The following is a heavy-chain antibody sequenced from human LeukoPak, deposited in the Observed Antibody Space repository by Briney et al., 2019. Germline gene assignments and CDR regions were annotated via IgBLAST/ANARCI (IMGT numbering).Heavy chain of an antibody. CDR2: ISSSSSYI. J-gene: IGHJ5*02. CDR1: GFTFSNAW. CDR3: ARNVFDP. V-gene: IGHV3-21*01. Sequence: MSGGSLRLSCAASGFTFSNAWMSWVRQAPGKGLEWVSSISSSSSYIYYADSVKGRFTISRDNAKNSLYLQMNSLRAEDTAVYYCARNVFDPWGQGTLVTVSS.